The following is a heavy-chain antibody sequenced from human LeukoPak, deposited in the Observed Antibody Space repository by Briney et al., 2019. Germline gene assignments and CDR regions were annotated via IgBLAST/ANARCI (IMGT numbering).Heavy chain of an antibody. D-gene: IGHD6-19*01. Sequence: QSGGSLRLSCAASGFTFSSYAMHWVRQAPGKGLVWVSRINSDGSSTSYADSVKGRFTISRDNAKNTLYLQMNSLRAEDTAVYYCARVIAVAGNYYFDYWGQGTLVTVSS. CDR1: GFTFSSYA. CDR2: INSDGSST. J-gene: IGHJ4*02. V-gene: IGHV3-74*01. CDR3: ARVIAVAGNYYFDY.